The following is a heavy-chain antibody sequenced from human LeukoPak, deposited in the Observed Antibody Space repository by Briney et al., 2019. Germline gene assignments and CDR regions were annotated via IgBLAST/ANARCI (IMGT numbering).Heavy chain of an antibody. Sequence: GGSLRLSCAASGFTFSSYSMNWVRQAPGKGLVWVSRINSDGSSTSYADSVKGRFTISRDNAKNTLYLQMNSLRAEDTAVYYCARGPTIFAFDYWGQGTLVTVSS. D-gene: IGHD3-3*01. J-gene: IGHJ4*02. CDR2: INSDGSST. V-gene: IGHV3-74*01. CDR1: GFTFSSYS. CDR3: ARGPTIFAFDY.